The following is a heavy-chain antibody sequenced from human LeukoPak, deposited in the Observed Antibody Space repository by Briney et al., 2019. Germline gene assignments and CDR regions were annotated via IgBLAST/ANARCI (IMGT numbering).Heavy chain of an antibody. CDR3: ASPPTVTTFDS. J-gene: IGHJ4*02. Sequence: GGSQRLSCAASGFTFSSYGMHWVRQAPGRGLEWVAVISYDGSNKYYADSVKGRFTISRDNAKNSLYLQMNSLRADDTAVYYCASPPTVTTFDSWGQGTLVTVSS. CDR2: ISYDGSNK. D-gene: IGHD4-11*01. CDR1: GFTFSSYG. V-gene: IGHV3-30*03.